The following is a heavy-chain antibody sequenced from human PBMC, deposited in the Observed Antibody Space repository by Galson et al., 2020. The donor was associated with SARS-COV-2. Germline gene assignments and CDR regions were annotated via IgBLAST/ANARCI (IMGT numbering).Heavy chain of an antibody. Sequence: SETLSLTCTVSGGSISSSSYYWGWIRQPPGKGLEWIGSIYYSGSTYYNPSLKSRATITVDTSKNQFSLKLSSVTAADTAVYYCARDFSTITMIVVVIPAHAFDIWGQGTMVTVSS. CDR1: GGSISSSSYY. J-gene: IGHJ3*02. D-gene: IGHD3-22*01. CDR2: IYYSGST. CDR3: ARDFSTITMIVVVIPAHAFDI. V-gene: IGHV4-39*07.